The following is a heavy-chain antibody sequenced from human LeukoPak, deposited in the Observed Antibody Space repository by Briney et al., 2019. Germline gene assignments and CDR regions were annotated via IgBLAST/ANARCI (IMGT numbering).Heavy chain of an antibody. CDR3: ARAPLYGSGSFPDY. D-gene: IGHD3-10*01. J-gene: IGHJ4*02. CDR1: GFTFSDHY. CDR2: VRKRANSYTT. V-gene: IGHV3-72*01. Sequence: GGSLRLSCAASGFTFSDHYMDWVRQAPGKGLEWVGRVRKRANSYTTEYAASVKGRFTISRDDSKNSLYLQMSSLKTEDTAVYYCARAPLYGSGSFPDYWGQGTLVTVSS.